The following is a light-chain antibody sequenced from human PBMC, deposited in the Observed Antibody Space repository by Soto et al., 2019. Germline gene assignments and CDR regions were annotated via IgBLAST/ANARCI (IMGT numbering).Light chain of an antibody. Sequence: EIVMTQSPSTLSASAVGRATLSCRASQSISVTLAWYQQKPGKAPRLLIYGASRRAPGFPARFSGSGSGTDFTLTISSLQSEDFAVYYCQQFNSWPWTFGQGTKVDI. CDR2: GAS. CDR3: QQFNSWPWT. J-gene: IGKJ1*01. CDR1: QSISVT. V-gene: IGKV3-15*01.